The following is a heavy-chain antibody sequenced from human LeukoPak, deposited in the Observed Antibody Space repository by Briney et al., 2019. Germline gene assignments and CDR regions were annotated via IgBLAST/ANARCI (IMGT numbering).Heavy chain of an antibody. Sequence: ASVKVSCKVSGYTLTELSMHWVRQAPGKGLEWRGGFDPEDGETIYAQKFQGRVTMTEDTSTDTAYMELSRLRSEDTAVYYCATDLPLMITLGGARRAGRTDYWGQGTLVTVSS. CDR2: FDPEDGET. V-gene: IGHV1-24*01. CDR3: ATDLPLMITLGGARRAGRTDY. J-gene: IGHJ4*02. CDR1: GYTLTELS. D-gene: IGHD3-16*01.